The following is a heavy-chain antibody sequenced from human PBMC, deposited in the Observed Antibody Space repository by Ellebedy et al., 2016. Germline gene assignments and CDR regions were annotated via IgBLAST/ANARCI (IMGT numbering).Heavy chain of an antibody. V-gene: IGHV3-30*03. J-gene: IGHJ4*02. D-gene: IGHD1-1*01. CDR3: ARGVSGTPDY. Sequence: GGSLRLSXAASGFTFSSYSMNWVRQAPGKGLEWVAVISYDGSNKYYADSVKGRFTISRDNSKNTLYLQMNSLRAEDTAVYYCARGVSGTPDYWGQGTLVTVSS. CDR2: ISYDGSNK. CDR1: GFTFSSYS.